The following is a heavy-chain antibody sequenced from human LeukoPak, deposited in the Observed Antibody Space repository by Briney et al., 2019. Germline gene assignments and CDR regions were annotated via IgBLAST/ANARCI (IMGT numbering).Heavy chain of an antibody. CDR1: GGSFSGYY. CDR3: ARHVVGYYDILTGYYRFDP. Sequence: SETLSLTCAVYGGSFSGYYWSWIRQPPGKGLEWIGEINHSGSTNYNPSLKSRVTISVDTSKNQFSLKLSSVTAADTAVYYCARHVVGYYDILTGYYRFDPWGQGTLVTVSS. J-gene: IGHJ5*02. CDR2: INHSGST. D-gene: IGHD3-9*01. V-gene: IGHV4-34*01.